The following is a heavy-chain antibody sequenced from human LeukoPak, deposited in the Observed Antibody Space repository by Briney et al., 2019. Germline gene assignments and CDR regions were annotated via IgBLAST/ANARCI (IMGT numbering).Heavy chain of an antibody. CDR1: GGSISSYY. CDR3: ARGSDIVVVVAAHRYYYFDY. V-gene: IGHV4-4*07. J-gene: IGHJ4*02. D-gene: IGHD2-15*01. CDR2: IYTSGST. Sequence: SETLSLTCTVSGGSISSYYWSWIRQPAGKGLEWIGRIYTSGSTNYNPSLKSRVTMSVDTSKNQFSLKLSSVTAADTAVYYCARGSDIVVVVAAHRYYYFDYWGQGTLVTVSS.